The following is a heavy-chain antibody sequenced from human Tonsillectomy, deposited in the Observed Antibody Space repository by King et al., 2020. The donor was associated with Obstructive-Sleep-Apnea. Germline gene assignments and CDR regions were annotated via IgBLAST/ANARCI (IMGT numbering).Heavy chain of an antibody. J-gene: IGHJ3*01. V-gene: IGHV4-59*08. CDR1: GGSISSDY. CDR3: ARLVLVTHDAFVL. CDR2: IYYSGST. Sequence: QLQESGPGLVKPSETLSLTCTVSGGSISSDYWSWIRQPPGKGLEWIGYIYYSGSTNYNPFLKSRVSISGDTSKSQFSLKLSSVTAADPAVDYCARLVLVTHDAFVLWGQGTMVTVSS. D-gene: IGHD3-10*01.